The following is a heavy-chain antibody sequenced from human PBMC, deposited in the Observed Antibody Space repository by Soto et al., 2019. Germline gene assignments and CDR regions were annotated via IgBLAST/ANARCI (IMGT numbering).Heavy chain of an antibody. CDR3: AREHRGYSYGYHFDY. V-gene: IGHV4-30-4*01. CDR1: GGSISIGDYY. D-gene: IGHD5-18*01. J-gene: IGHJ4*02. CDR2: IYYTGST. Sequence: SETLSLTCTVSGGSISIGDYYWTWIRQPPGKGLEWIGYIYYTGSTYYNPSLGSRLTMSVDTSKKQFSLQLTSVTATDTAVYFCAREHRGYSYGYHFDYWGQGILVTVSS.